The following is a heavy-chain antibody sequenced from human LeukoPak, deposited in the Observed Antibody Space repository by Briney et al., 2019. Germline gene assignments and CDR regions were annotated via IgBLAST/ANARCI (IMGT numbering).Heavy chain of an antibody. J-gene: IGHJ3*02. Sequence: SVKVSCKASGGTFSSYAISWVRQAPGQGLEWMGGIIPIFGTANYAQKFQGRVTITADKSTSTAYMELSSLRSEDTAVYYCATALILGCCSSTSCKEVADAFDIWGQGTMVTVSS. CDR1: GGTFSSYA. V-gene: IGHV1-69*06. CDR2: IIPIFGTA. CDR3: ATALILGCCSSTSCKEVADAFDI. D-gene: IGHD2-2*01.